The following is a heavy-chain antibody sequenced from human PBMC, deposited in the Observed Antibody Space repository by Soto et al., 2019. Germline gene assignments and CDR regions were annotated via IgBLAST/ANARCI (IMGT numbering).Heavy chain of an antibody. J-gene: IGHJ4*02. CDR1: GGSISSYY. CDR3: ARHDPYSYGPSSFDY. Sequence: QVQLQESGPGLVKPSETLSLTCTVSGGSISSYYWSWIGQPPGKGREWIGYIYYSGSTNYNPSLKSRVTISVDTSKNQFSLKLSSVTAADTAVYYCARHDPYSYGPSSFDYWGQGTLVTVSS. D-gene: IGHD5-18*01. V-gene: IGHV4-59*01. CDR2: IYYSGST.